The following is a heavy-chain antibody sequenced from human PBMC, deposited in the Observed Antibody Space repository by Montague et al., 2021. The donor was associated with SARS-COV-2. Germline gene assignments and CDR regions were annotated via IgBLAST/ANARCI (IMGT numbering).Heavy chain of an antibody. CDR3: ARDAGIAATGLNWFDP. D-gene: IGHD6-13*01. CDR2: IYTSGST. Sequence: TLSLTCTVSGGSISSGSYFWSWIRQPAGKGLEWIGRIYTSGSTNYNPSLKSRVTISVGTSKNQFSLKLSSVTAADTAVYYYARDAGIAATGLNWFDPWGQGTLVTVSS. CDR1: GGSISSGSYF. V-gene: IGHV4-61*02. J-gene: IGHJ5*02.